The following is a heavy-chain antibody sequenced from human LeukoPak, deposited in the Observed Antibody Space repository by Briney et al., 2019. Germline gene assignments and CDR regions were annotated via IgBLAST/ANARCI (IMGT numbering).Heavy chain of an antibody. CDR3: ARGLSGYFYDY. CDR1: GYTFTSYG. CDR2: ISAYNGNT. Sequence: ASVKVSCKASGYTFTSYGISWVRQAPGHGLEWMGWISAYNGNTNYAQKLQGSVTMTTDTSTSTAYMELRSLRPDDTAVYYCARGLSGYFYDYWGQGTLVTVSS. J-gene: IGHJ4*02. V-gene: IGHV1-18*01. D-gene: IGHD3-22*01.